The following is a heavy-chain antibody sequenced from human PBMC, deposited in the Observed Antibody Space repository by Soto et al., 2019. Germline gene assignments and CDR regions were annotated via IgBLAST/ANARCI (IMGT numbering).Heavy chain of an antibody. CDR2: IFYSGST. V-gene: IGHV4-39*02. CDR3: ARHKTTMLTVVSAFDP. J-gene: IGHJ5*02. D-gene: IGHD3-22*01. Sequence: SETLSLTCTVSGDSITRSNFYWGWIRQPPGKGLEWLGSIFYSGSTFYNPALKSRVTFSVDTSKNHFSLKLSSVAAADTAVYYCARHKTTMLTVVSAFDPWGQGTRVTVSS. CDR1: GDSITRSNFY.